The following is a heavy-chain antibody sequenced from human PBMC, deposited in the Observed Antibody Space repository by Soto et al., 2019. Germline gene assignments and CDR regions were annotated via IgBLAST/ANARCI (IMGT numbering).Heavy chain of an antibody. CDR3: ARHFSGSYYDEY. Sequence: SETLSLTCGVYGGSFSGYYWIWFRQPPGKGLEWIGEITYSGSTTYNPSLKSRVTISVDTSKNQFSLRLSSVTAADTAVYYCARHFSGSYYDEYWGQGTLVTVSS. CDR1: GGSFSGYY. V-gene: IGHV4-34*01. J-gene: IGHJ4*02. D-gene: IGHD1-26*01. CDR2: ITYSGST.